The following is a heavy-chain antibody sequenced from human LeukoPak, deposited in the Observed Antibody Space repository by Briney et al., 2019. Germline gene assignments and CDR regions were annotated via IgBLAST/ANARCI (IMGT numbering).Heavy chain of an antibody. CDR2: ISYDGSNK. D-gene: IGHD3-22*01. Sequence: PGGSLRLSCAASGFTFSSYGLHWVRQAPGKGLEWVAVISYDGSNKYYADSVKGRFTISRDNSKNTLYLQMNSLRAEDTAVYYCARDRYDSSGYHTRWGQGTLVTVSS. J-gene: IGHJ4*02. V-gene: IGHV3-30*03. CDR1: GFTFSSYG. CDR3: ARDRYDSSGYHTR.